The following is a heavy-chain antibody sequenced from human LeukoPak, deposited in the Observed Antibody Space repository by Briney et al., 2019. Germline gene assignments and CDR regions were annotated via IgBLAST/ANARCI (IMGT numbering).Heavy chain of an antibody. CDR1: GGSISSSNW. V-gene: IGHV4-4*02. D-gene: IGHD6-19*01. Sequence: SETLSLTCAVSGGSISSSNWWSWVRPPPGKGLEWIGEIYHSGSTNYNPSLKSRVTISVDKSKNQFSLKLSSVTAADTAVYYCARDVDQWRDAFDIWGQGTMVTVSS. CDR3: ARDVDQWRDAFDI. J-gene: IGHJ3*02. CDR2: IYHSGST.